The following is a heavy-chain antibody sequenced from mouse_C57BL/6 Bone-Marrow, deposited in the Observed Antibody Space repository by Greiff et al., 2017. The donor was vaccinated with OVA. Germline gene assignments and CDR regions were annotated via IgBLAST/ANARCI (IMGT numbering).Heavy chain of an antibody. J-gene: IGHJ4*01. Sequence: EVQLVESGGGLVQPKGSLKLSCAASGFSFNTYAMNWVRQAPGKGLEWVARIRSKSNNYATYYADSVKDRFTISRDDSESMLYLQMNNLKTEDTAMYYCVRIDYYGSSEDWYAMDYWGQGTSVTVSS. D-gene: IGHD1-1*01. CDR2: IRSKSNNYAT. V-gene: IGHV10-1*01. CDR1: GFSFNTYA. CDR3: VRIDYYGSSEDWYAMDY.